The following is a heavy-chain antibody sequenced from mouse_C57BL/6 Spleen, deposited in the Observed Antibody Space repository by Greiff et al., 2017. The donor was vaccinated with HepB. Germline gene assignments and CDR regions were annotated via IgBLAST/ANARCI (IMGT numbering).Heavy chain of an antibody. Sequence: EVNVVESGGGLVQPGGSLSLSCAASGFTFTDYYMSWVRQPPGKALEWLGFIRNKANGYTTEYSASVKGRFTISRDNSQSILYLQMNALRAEDSATYYCARTNWGHFDYWGQGTTLTVSS. V-gene: IGHV7-3*01. CDR1: GFTFTDYY. CDR3: ARTNWGHFDY. D-gene: IGHD4-1*01. CDR2: IRNKANGYTT. J-gene: IGHJ2*01.